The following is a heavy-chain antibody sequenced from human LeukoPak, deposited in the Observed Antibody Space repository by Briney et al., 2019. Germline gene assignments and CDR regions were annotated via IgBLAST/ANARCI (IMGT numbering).Heavy chain of an antibody. Sequence: GGSLRLSCAASGFTFSSYGMHWVRHAPGKGLEWVAVIWYDGSNKYYADSVKGRFTISRDNSKNTLYLQMNSLRAEDTAVYYCARDTGGYDLDSYYYYGMDVWGQGTTVTVSS. CDR2: IWYDGSNK. V-gene: IGHV3-33*01. CDR1: GFTFSSYG. J-gene: IGHJ6*02. D-gene: IGHD5-12*01. CDR3: ARDTGGYDLDSYYYYGMDV.